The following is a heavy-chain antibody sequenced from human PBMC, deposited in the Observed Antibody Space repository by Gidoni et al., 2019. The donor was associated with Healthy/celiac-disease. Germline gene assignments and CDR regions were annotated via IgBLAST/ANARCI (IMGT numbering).Heavy chain of an antibody. CDR3: ARARYYDYVWGSYRSGEYYYYGMDV. V-gene: IGHV1-2*04. CDR1: GYTFTGYY. D-gene: IGHD3-16*02. CDR2: INPNSGGT. Sequence: QVQLVQSGAEVKKPGASVKVSCKASGYTFTGYYMHWVRQAPGQGLEWMGWINPNSGGTNYAQQFQGWVTMTRDTSISTAYMELSRLRSDDTAVYYCARARYYDYVWGSYRSGEYYYYGMDVWGQGTTVTVSS. J-gene: IGHJ6*02.